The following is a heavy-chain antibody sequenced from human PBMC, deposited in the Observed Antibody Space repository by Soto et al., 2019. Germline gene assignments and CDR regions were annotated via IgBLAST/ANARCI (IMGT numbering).Heavy chain of an antibody. D-gene: IGHD5-12*01. CDR3: AKDRYDLSWYEVALDX. J-gene: IGHJ4*01. CDR1: GFSFDRYA. CDR2: LNWRGDNV. V-gene: IGHV3-9*01. Sequence: GGSLRLSFAASGFSFDRYAMHWVRQVPGRGLEWVSGLNWRGDNVAYVDSVKVRFTISRDNAKQSLFLQMDSLRPEDTAHYYCAKDRYDLSWYEVALDXWGHVIPVTVSX.